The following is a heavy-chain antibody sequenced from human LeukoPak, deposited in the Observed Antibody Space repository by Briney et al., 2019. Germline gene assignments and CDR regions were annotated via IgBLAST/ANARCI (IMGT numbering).Heavy chain of an antibody. CDR2: IIPGLGIA. Sequence: AAVKVSLKGCRGIFISYTIGGLGQPPGRGVAGVGRIIPGLGIAKYAQKFQGRVTITADKSTSTAYMELSSLRSEDTAVYSCVSAREPSAGFDPWGQGTLVTVSS. D-gene: IGHD1-26*01. CDR1: RGIFISYT. J-gene: IGHJ5*02. CDR3: VSAREPSAGFDP. V-gene: IGHV1-69*02.